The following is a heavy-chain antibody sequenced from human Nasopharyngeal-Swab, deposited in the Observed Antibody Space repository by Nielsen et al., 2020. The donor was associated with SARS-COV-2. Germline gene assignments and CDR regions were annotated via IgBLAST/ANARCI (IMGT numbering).Heavy chain of an antibody. Sequence: ASVKVSCKASGYTFTSYYMHWVRQAPGQGLEWMGGFDPEDGETIYAQKFQGRVTMTEDTSTDTAYMELSSLRSEDTAVYYCATYPLRSGYYTGREFDYWGQGTLVTVSS. CDR3: ATYPLRSGYYTGREFDY. CDR2: FDPEDGET. D-gene: IGHD3-3*01. J-gene: IGHJ4*02. CDR1: GYTFTSYY. V-gene: IGHV1-24*01.